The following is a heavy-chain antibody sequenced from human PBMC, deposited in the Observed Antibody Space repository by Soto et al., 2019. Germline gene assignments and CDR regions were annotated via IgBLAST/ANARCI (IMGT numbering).Heavy chain of an antibody. V-gene: IGHV3-23*01. CDR2: ISRSGGSA. CDR1: GFTFGSHA. J-gene: IGHJ4*02. CDR3: AKEPYSDFWSAYYYFDY. D-gene: IGHD3-3*01. Sequence: EVQLLESGGGLVQPGGSLRLSCAASGFTFGSHAMIWVRQAPGKGLEWVSAISRSGGSAYYADSVKGRFTISRDNSINTLYLQMNSLRAEDTALYYCAKEPYSDFWSAYYYFDYWGQGTLVTVSS.